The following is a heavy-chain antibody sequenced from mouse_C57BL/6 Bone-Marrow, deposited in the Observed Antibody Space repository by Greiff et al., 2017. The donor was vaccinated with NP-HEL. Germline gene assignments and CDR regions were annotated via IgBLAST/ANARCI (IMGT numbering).Heavy chain of an antibody. CDR1: GYTFTGYW. V-gene: IGHV1-9*01. CDR2: ILPGSGST. D-gene: IGHD3-2*01. Sequence: QVLLQQSGAELMKPGASVKLSCKATGYTFTGYWLEWVKQRPGHGLVWIGEILPGSGSTNYNEKFKGKATFTADTSSNTAYMQLSSLTTEDSAIYYGARSGQLGIRGWFAYWGKGTLVTVSA. CDR3: ARSGQLGIRGWFAY. J-gene: IGHJ3*01.